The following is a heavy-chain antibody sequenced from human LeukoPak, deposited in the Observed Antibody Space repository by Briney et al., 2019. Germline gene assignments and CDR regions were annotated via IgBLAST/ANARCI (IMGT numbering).Heavy chain of an antibody. CDR2: FYHSGNT. D-gene: IGHD6-6*01. J-gene: IGHJ4*02. Sequence: SETLSLTCSVSGGSITSTSHYWGWIRQPPGKGLEWIGNFYHSGNTNYNPSLKSRVTISVDTSKNHFSLKLSSVTAADTAVFYCARGPVPGSSSFDYWGQGTLVTVSS. CDR3: ARGPVPGSSSFDY. V-gene: IGHV4-39*02. CDR1: GGSITSTSHY.